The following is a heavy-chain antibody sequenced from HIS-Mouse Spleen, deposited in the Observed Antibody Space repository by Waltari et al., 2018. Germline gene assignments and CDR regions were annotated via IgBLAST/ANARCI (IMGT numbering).Heavy chain of an antibody. J-gene: IGHJ2*01. Sequence: QLQLQASGAGLVKPSETLSLTSTVSGGSISSSSYYWGWIRQLPGKGLEWIGGIYYGGSTYYNPSLKSLVTISVDTSKNHFSLKLSSVTAADTAVYYCAREIPYSSSWYDWYFDLWGRGTLVAVSS. CDR2: IYYGGST. CDR3: AREIPYSSSWYDWYFDL. D-gene: IGHD6-13*01. V-gene: IGHV4-39*07. CDR1: GGSISSSSYY.